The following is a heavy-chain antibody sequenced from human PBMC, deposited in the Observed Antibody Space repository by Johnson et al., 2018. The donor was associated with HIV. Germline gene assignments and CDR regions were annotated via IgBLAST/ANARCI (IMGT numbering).Heavy chain of an antibody. CDR2: VSYDESSK. Sequence: VESGGGVVQPGRSLRLSCAASGFTFSHARMTWVRQAPGKGLEWVAFVSYDESSKYYRDSVKGRSTISRDNSKNTLYLQMNSLRAEDTAVYYCAKLVGDYVSNAFDIWGQGTMVTVSS. J-gene: IGHJ3*02. CDR3: AKLVGDYVSNAFDI. V-gene: IGHV3-30*18. CDR1: GFTFSHAR. D-gene: IGHD4-17*01.